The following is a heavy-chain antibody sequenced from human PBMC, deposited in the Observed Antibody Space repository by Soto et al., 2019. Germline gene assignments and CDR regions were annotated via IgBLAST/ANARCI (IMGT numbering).Heavy chain of an antibody. Sequence: EVQLLESGGGLVQPGGSLRLSCAASGFIFSSYAMSWVRQAPGKGLEWVSAISGSGGSTYYADSVKGRFTISRDNSKNPLNLQMNSLRAEDTAVYYCAKAGYSSSWLDAFDIWGQGTMVAVSS. CDR3: AKAGYSSSWLDAFDI. V-gene: IGHV3-23*01. D-gene: IGHD6-13*01. CDR2: ISGSGGST. CDR1: GFIFSSYA. J-gene: IGHJ3*02.